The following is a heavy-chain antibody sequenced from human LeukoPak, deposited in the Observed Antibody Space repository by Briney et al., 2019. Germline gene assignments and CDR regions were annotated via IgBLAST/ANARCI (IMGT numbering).Heavy chain of an antibody. D-gene: IGHD6-19*01. CDR1: GGTFSSYA. CDR2: IIPIFGTA. Sequence: SVKVSCKASGGTFSSYAISWVRQAPGQGLEWMGGIIPIFGTANYAQKFQGRVTITTDESTSTAYMELSSLRSEDTAVYYCARDGVRLTAVAAPWYFDYWGQGTLVTVSS. J-gene: IGHJ4*02. V-gene: IGHV1-69*05. CDR3: ARDGVRLTAVAAPWYFDY.